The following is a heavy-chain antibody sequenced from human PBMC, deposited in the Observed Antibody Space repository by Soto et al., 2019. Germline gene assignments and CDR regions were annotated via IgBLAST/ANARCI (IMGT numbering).Heavy chain of an antibody. D-gene: IGHD3-10*01. V-gene: IGHV4-31*03. Sequence: SETLCLTCTVSGGSISRGGYYWSWIRQHPGKGLEWIGYIYYSGSTYYNPSLKSRVTISVDTSKNQFSLKLSSVTAADTAVYYCARGLYGSGSYHITNWFDSRCQGPLVSLSS. CDR3: ARGLYGSGSYHITNWFDS. CDR2: IYYSGST. J-gene: IGHJ5*01. CDR1: GGSISRGGYY.